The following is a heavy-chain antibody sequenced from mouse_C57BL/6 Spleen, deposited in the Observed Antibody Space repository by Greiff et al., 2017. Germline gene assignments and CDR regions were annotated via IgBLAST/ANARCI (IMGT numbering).Heavy chain of an antibody. J-gene: IGHJ4*01. CDR3: AREEIYYYGSSPDYAMDY. D-gene: IGHD1-1*01. Sequence: QVQLQQPGAELVKPGASVKLSCKASGYTFTSYWMHWVKQRPGQGLEWIGMIHPNSGSTNYNEKFKSQATLTVDKSSSTAYMQLSSLTSEDSAVYYCAREEIYYYGSSPDYAMDYWGQGTSVTVSS. CDR1: GYTFTSYW. V-gene: IGHV1-64*01. CDR2: IHPNSGST.